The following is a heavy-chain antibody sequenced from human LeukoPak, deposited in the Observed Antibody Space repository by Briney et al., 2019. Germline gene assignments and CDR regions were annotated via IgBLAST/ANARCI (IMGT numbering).Heavy chain of an antibody. V-gene: IGHV3-15*01. CDR2: IKSKTDGGTT. Sequence: GGSLRLSCAASGSTFSSYAMSWVRQAPGKGLEWVGRIKSKTDGGTTDYAAPVKGRFTISRDDSKNTLYLQMNSLKTEDTAVYYCTTDPLYYDHVWGSPGDAFDIWGQGTMVTVSS. CDR3: TTDPLYYDHVWGSPGDAFDI. D-gene: IGHD3-16*01. J-gene: IGHJ3*02. CDR1: GSTFSSYA.